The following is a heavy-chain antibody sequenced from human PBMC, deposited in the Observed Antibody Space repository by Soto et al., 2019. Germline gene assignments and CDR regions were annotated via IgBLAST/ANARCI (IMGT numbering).Heavy chain of an antibody. CDR2: IYWDDDK. D-gene: IGHD7-27*01. CDR1: GFSLSTTGVG. V-gene: IGHV2-5*02. CDR3: AYRPSLDWGHFDS. Sequence: QITLKESGPTLVKPTQTLTLTCTFSGFSLSTTGVGVGWIRQPPGKALECLALIYWDDDKRYSPSLTNRLTITKDTPKNQVVLTMTNMHPVDTGTYFCAYRPSLDWGHFDSWGQGTLVTVSS. J-gene: IGHJ4*02.